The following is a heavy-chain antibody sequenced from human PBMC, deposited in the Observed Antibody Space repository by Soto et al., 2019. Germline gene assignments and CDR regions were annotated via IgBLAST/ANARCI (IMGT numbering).Heavy chain of an antibody. CDR1: GGSISSSSYY. CDR2: IYYSGST. Sequence: PSETLSLTCTVSGGSISSSSYYWGWIRQPPGKGLEWIGSIYYSGSTYYNPSLKSRVTISVDTSKNHFSLKLSSVTAADTAVYYCARHCSFGVVITHWSYFDYWGQGTLVTVSS. J-gene: IGHJ4*02. V-gene: IGHV4-39*01. CDR3: ARHCSFGVVITHWSYFDY. D-gene: IGHD3-3*01.